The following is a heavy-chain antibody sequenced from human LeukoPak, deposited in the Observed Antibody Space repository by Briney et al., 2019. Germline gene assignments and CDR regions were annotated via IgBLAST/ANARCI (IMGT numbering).Heavy chain of an antibody. Sequence: PSETLSLTCTVSGGSINSNSHFWDWIRQSPGKGLEWIGNIYYSGSTYYSPSLKSRVTISVDTSKNQFSLELNSVTAADTAVYYCARHLEYISSWKGYYFDYWGQGILVTVSS. D-gene: IGHD6-13*01. CDR3: ARHLEYISSWKGYYFDY. V-gene: IGHV4-39*01. J-gene: IGHJ4*02. CDR2: IYYSGST. CDR1: GGSINSNSHF.